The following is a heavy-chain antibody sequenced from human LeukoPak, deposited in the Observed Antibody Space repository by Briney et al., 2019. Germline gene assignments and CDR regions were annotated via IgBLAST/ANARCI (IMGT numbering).Heavy chain of an antibody. CDR1: GFSFSSYA. CDR2: ISIEGRDK. V-gene: IGHV3-30*04. D-gene: IGHD6-13*01. J-gene: IGHJ4*02. Sequence: PGGSLRLSCAGSGFSFSSYAMHWVRQTPGEGLGWVAVISIEGRDKHYADSVKGRFTISRDNSKSTLYLQMNSLRAEDTAVYYCARDSAAAAVYYFDYWGQGTLVTVSS. CDR3: ARDSAAAAVYYFDY.